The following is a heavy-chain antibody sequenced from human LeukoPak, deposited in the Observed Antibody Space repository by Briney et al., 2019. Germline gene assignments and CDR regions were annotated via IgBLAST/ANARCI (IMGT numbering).Heavy chain of an antibody. V-gene: IGHV4-30-2*01. Sequence: SETLSLTCAVSGGSISTGGHSWSWIRQPPGKGLEWIVYICHSGTTYYNLSLKSRVTISVDRSKNQFSLKLNSVTAADSAVYYCARVYDASVLYFDYWGRGTLVTVSS. D-gene: IGHD5/OR15-5a*01. J-gene: IGHJ4*02. CDR1: GGSISTGGHS. CDR3: ARVYDASVLYFDY. CDR2: ICHSGTT.